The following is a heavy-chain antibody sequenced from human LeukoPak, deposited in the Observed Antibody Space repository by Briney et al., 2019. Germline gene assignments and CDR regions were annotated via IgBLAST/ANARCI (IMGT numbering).Heavy chain of an antibody. V-gene: IGHV4-34*01. D-gene: IGHD2-21*02. CDR1: GGSFSGYY. CDR2: INHSGST. Sequence: SETLSLTCAVYGGSFSGYYWSWIRQPPGKGLEWIGEINHSGSTNYNPSLKSRVTISVDTSKNQFSLKLSSVTAADTAVYYCARSMWHCGGDCYPWYFDYWGQGTLVTVSS. CDR3: ARSMWHCGGDCYPWYFDY. J-gene: IGHJ4*02.